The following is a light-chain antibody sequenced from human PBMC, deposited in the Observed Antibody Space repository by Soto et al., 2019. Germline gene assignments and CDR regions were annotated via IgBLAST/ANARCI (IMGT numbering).Light chain of an antibody. CDR1: QSISTN. CDR3: QQYDKWPLT. Sequence: EIVMTQSPATLSVSPGERASLSCRASQSISTNLAWYQQKPGQAPRLLIYGASTRATGIPARFSGSGSGTEFTLTFSSPQSEDFAVYYCQQYDKWPLTFGPGTKVDIK. CDR2: GAS. J-gene: IGKJ3*01. V-gene: IGKV3-15*01.